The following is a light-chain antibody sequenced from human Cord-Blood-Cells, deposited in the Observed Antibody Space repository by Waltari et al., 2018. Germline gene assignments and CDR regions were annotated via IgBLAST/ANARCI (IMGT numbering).Light chain of an antibody. V-gene: IGLV2-23*01. J-gene: IGLJ3*02. Sequence: QSALTHPASVSGSPGQSITISCTGTSSDAGSYNLVSWYQQHPGKAPKLMIYEGSKRRSGVSNRFSGSKSGNTSSLTISGLQAEDEADYYCCSYAGSCVFGGGTKLTVL. CDR3: CSYAGSCV. CDR1: SSDAGSYNL. CDR2: EGS.